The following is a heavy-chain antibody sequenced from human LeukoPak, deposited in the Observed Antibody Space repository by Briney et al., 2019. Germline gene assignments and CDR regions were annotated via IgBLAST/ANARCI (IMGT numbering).Heavy chain of an antibody. J-gene: IGHJ4*02. CDR2: IYSGGST. Sequence: GSLRLSCAASGFTVSSDYMSWVRQAPGKGLEWVSIIYSGGSTYYADSVKGRFTISRDNAKNTLYLQMNSLRAEDTAVYYCARVIRGIAAAGLWDYWGQGTLVTVSS. D-gene: IGHD6-13*01. CDR1: GFTVSSDY. V-gene: IGHV3-53*01. CDR3: ARVIRGIAAAGLWDY.